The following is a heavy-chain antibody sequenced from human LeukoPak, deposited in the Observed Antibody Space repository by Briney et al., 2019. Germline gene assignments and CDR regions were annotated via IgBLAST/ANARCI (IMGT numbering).Heavy chain of an antibody. CDR2: ISATGGTI. J-gene: IGHJ3*02. CDR1: GFIFSHYT. CDR3: ARAPTLLRGAFDI. Sequence: GGSLRLSCAASGFIFSHYTMTWVRQAPGKGLEWVSYISATGGTIYYADSVKGRFTISRDNAKNSLYLQMNSLRAEDTAVYYCARAPTLLRGAFDIWGQGTMVTVSS. D-gene: IGHD2-15*01. V-gene: IGHV3-48*04.